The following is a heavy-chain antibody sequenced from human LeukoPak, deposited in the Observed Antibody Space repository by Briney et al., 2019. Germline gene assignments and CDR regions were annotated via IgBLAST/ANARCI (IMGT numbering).Heavy chain of an antibody. Sequence: ASVKVSCKASGYTFTSYDINWVRQATGQGLEWMGWMNPNSGNTGYAQKFQGRVTITRNTSISTAYMELSSLRSEDTAVYYCARGWAGTATNWFDPWGQGTLVTVSS. CDR2: MNPNSGNT. J-gene: IGHJ5*02. D-gene: IGHD1-7*01. CDR3: ARGWAGTATNWFDP. V-gene: IGHV1-8*03. CDR1: GYTFTSYD.